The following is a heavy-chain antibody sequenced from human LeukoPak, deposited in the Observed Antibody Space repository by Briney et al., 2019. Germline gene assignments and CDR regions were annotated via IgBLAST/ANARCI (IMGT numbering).Heavy chain of an antibody. CDR1: GYSISSGYD. CDR2: ISQSGNT. D-gene: IGHD3-16*01. Sequence: SETLSLTCTVSGYSISSGYDWGWMRQAPGKGLEWLGGISQSGNTYNNPSLESRVTLSVDTSKNQVSLKLTSVSAADTAVYYCARSEINDYFKYWGPGILVTVST. CDR3: ARSEINDYFKY. J-gene: IGHJ4*02. V-gene: IGHV4-38-2*02.